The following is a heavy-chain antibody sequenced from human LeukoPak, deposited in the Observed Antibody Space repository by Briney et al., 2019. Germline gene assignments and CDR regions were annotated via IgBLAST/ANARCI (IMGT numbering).Heavy chain of an antibody. CDR3: ARGRTDYDFWSGYLFDY. J-gene: IGHJ4*02. V-gene: IGHV3-21*01. Sequence: PGGSLRLSCAASGFTFSTCSMNWVRQAPGEGLEWVSSSSSSSSSKYYADSVKGRFTISRDNAKNSLDLQMTSLGAEDTAVYYCARGRTDYDFWSGYLFDYWGQGTLVTVSS. CDR2: SSSSSSSK. D-gene: IGHD3-3*01. CDR1: GFTFSTCS.